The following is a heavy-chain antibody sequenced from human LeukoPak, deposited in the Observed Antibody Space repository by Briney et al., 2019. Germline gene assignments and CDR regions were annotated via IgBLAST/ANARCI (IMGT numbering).Heavy chain of an antibody. V-gene: IGHV1-18*01. J-gene: IGHJ4*02. CDR3: ARDRYYFDSSDYYFFDY. CDR1: GYTFNNYG. Sequence: ASAKVSCKASGYTFNNYGISWVRQAPGQGLEWVGWISAYNGNTYYAERFQGRVSMTTDTPTNTAYMELRSLRSDDTAVYYCARDRYYFDSSDYYFFDYWGQGTLVTVSS. D-gene: IGHD3-22*01. CDR2: ISAYNGNT.